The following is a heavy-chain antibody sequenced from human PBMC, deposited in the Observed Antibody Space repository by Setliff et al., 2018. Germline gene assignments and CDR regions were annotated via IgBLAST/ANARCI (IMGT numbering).Heavy chain of an antibody. Sequence: GASVKVSCKASGGTFSSSAVQWVRQARGQRLEWIGWIVVGSGNTNYAQKFQGRVTITADKSTSTAYMELSSLRSEDTAVYYCARDLITGTTEYYYGMDVWGQGTTVTVS. CDR2: IVVGSGNT. V-gene: IGHV1-58*01. CDR3: ARDLITGTTEYYYGMDV. J-gene: IGHJ6*02. D-gene: IGHD1-20*01. CDR1: GGTFSSSA.